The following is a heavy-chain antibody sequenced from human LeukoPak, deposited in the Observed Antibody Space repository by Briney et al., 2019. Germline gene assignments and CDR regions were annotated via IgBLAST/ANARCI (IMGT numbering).Heavy chain of an antibody. D-gene: IGHD5-24*01. J-gene: IGHJ4*02. CDR2: IIPILGIA. V-gene: IGHV1-69*04. Sequence: ASVKVSCKASGGTFSSYAISWVRQAPGQGLEWMGRIIPILGIANYAQKFQGRVTITADKSTSTAYMELSSLRSEDTAVYYCARDRNFGGPYNSVDYWGQGTLVTVSS. CDR1: GGTFSSYA. CDR3: ARDRNFGGPYNSVDY.